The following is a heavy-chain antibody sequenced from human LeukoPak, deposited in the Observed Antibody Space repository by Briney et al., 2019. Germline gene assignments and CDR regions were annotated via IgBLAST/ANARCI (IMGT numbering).Heavy chain of an antibody. CDR2: ISDYNGNT. D-gene: IGHD3-9*01. CDR1: GYNFNSYG. V-gene: IGHV1-18*01. J-gene: IGHJ3*02. Sequence: ASVKVSCKASGYNFNSYGISWVRQAPGQGLEWMGWISDYNGNTKYAQKFQGRVTLTRDKSISTAYMELNSLRSDDTAVYYCARPQREIRYFDWSDAFDIWGQGTMVTVSS. CDR3: ARPQREIRYFDWSDAFDI.